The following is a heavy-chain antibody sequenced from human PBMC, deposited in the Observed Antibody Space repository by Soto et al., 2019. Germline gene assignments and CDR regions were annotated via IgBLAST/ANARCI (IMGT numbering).Heavy chain of an antibody. CDR3: ARHSGAVAGNYYYGMDV. D-gene: IGHD6-19*01. J-gene: IGHJ6*02. CDR2: IDPSDSYT. CDR1: GYSFTSYW. V-gene: IGHV5-10-1*01. Sequence: GESLKISCKGSGYSFTSYWISWVRQMPGKGLEWMGRIDPSDSYTNYSPSFQGHVTILADKSISTAYLQWSSLKASDTAMYYCARHSGAVAGNYYYGMDVWGQGTTVTVSS.